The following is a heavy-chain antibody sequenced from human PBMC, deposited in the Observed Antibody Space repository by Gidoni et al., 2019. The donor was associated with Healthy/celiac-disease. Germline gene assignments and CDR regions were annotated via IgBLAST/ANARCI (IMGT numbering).Heavy chain of an antibody. Sequence: AYGGTTEYAASVKGRFTISRDDSKSIAYLQMNSLKTEDTAVYYCTREVYELLWFREVPTPFDYWGQGTLVTVSS. J-gene: IGHJ4*02. D-gene: IGHD3-10*01. V-gene: IGHV3-49*02. CDR3: TREVYELLWFREVPTPFDY. CDR2: AYGGTT.